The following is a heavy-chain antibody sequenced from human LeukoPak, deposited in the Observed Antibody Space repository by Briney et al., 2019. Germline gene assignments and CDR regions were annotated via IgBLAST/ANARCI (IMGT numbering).Heavy chain of an antibody. CDR1: EFPISNYA. CDR3: ARDAASGNNWFDP. V-gene: IGHV3-48*01. Sequence: GGSLRLSCAASEFPISNYAMSWVRQAPGKGLEWVSYISPTSTSTYYADSVKGRFIISRDNGKNSIYLQMNSLTAEDTAVYYCARDAASGNNWFDPWGQGTLVTASS. J-gene: IGHJ5*02. D-gene: IGHD3-3*01. CDR2: ISPTSTST.